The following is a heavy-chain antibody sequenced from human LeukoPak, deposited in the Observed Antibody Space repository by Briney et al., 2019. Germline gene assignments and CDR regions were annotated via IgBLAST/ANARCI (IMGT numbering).Heavy chain of an antibody. CDR3: AKSTAMALYYFDY. CDR2: ISYDGSNK. CDR1: GFTFSSYG. D-gene: IGHD5-18*01. Sequence: GGSLRLSCAASGFTFSSYGMHWVRQAPGKGLEWVAVISYDGSNKYYADSVKGRFTISRDNSKNTLYLQMSSLRAEDTAVYYCAKSTAMALYYFDYWGQGTLVTVSS. V-gene: IGHV3-30*18. J-gene: IGHJ4*02.